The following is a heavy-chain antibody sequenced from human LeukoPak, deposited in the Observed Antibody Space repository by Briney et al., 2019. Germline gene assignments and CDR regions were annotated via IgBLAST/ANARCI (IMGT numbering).Heavy chain of an antibody. CDR1: GFTFSSYG. V-gene: IGHV3-30*02. Sequence: GGSLRLSCAASGFTFSSYGMHWVRQAPGKGLEWVAFIRYDGSNKYYADSVKGRFTISRDNSKNTLYLQMNSLRAEDTAVYYCAKDLRGYCSGGSCYVFDYWGQGTLVTVSS. CDR3: AKDLRGYCSGGSCYVFDY. J-gene: IGHJ4*02. CDR2: IRYDGSNK. D-gene: IGHD2-15*01.